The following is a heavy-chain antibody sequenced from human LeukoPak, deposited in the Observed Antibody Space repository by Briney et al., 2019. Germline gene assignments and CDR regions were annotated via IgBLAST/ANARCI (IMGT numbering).Heavy chain of an antibody. CDR1: GFTFSSYD. CDR2: IGTAGDT. V-gene: IGHV3-13*01. D-gene: IGHD1-26*01. Sequence: GGSLRLSCAASGFTFSSYDMHWVRQATGNGLEWVSAIGTAGDTYYPGSVKGRFTISRENAKNSLYLQMNSLRAGDTAVYYCARGSGSYSKDYYMDVWGKGTTVTISS. J-gene: IGHJ6*03. CDR3: ARGSGSYSKDYYMDV.